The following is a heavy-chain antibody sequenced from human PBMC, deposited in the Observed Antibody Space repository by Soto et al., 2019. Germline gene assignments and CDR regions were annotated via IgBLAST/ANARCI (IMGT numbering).Heavy chain of an antibody. Sequence: QVQLVESGGGVVQPGRSLRLSCAASGFTFSSYGMHWVRQAPGKGLEWVAVISYDGSNKYYADSVKGRFTISRDNSKNTLYLQMITLRDEDTAVYYCAKDLAASGTGKYDYGMDVWGQGTTVTVSS. CDR3: AKDLAASGTGKYDYGMDV. CDR1: GFTFSSYG. CDR2: ISYDGSNK. J-gene: IGHJ6*02. V-gene: IGHV3-30*18. D-gene: IGHD6-13*01.